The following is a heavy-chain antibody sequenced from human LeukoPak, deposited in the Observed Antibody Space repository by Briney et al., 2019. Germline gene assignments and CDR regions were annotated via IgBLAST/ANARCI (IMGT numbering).Heavy chain of an antibody. CDR3: ARGVGATWRRAFDI. V-gene: IGHV3-11*01. J-gene: IGHJ3*02. CDR1: GSTLSDYS. CDR2: ISRSGSTI. Sequence: PGGSLRLSCAASGSTLSDYSMSWIRQAPGKGLEWISYISRSGSTIYYADSVKGRLTISKDNAKKSLYLQMNGLRAEDTALYYCARGVGATWRRAFDIWGQGTRVTVSS. D-gene: IGHD1-26*01.